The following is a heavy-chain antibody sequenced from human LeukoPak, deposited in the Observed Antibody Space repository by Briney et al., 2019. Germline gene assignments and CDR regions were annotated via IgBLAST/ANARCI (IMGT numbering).Heavy chain of an antibody. CDR3: ARSAAAGTKSNWFDP. CDR1: GYSFTSYW. V-gene: IGHV5-51*01. Sequence: GESLKISCKGSGYSFTSYWIVWVRQMPGKGLEWMGIIYPGDSDTRYSPSFQGQVTISADKSISTAYLQWSSLKASDTAMYYCARSAAAGTKSNWFDPWGQGTLVTVSS. CDR2: IYPGDSDT. J-gene: IGHJ5*02. D-gene: IGHD6-13*01.